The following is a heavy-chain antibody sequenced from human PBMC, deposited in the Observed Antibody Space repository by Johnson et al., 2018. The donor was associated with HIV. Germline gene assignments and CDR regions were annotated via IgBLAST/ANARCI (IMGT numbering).Heavy chain of an antibody. V-gene: IGHV3-64*07. Sequence: VQLVESGGGLLKPGGSLRLSCAASGFTFSQYAMHWVRQAPGKGLEYVSAITNNGATTYYADSVRGRFTISRDNSKNTLYLQMDSLRAEDMAVYYCAKDQWSSSWTNDAFDFWGQGTMVTVSS. CDR2: ITNNGATT. CDR1: GFTFSQYA. CDR3: AKDQWSSSWTNDAFDF. D-gene: IGHD6-13*01. J-gene: IGHJ3*01.